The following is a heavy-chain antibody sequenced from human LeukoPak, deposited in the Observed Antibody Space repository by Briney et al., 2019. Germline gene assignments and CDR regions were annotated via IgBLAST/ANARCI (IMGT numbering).Heavy chain of an antibody. CDR2: IYYSGST. J-gene: IGHJ4*02. Sequence: SETLSLTCTVSGGSFSSYFWSWIRQPPGKGLEWIGYIYYSGSTNNPSLKSRVTMSVDTSKNQFSLKLSSVTAADTAVYYCARDLYYYDSSRGYFDYWGQGTLVTVSS. D-gene: IGHD3-22*01. CDR1: GGSFSSYF. V-gene: IGHV4-59*12. CDR3: ARDLYYYDSSRGYFDY.